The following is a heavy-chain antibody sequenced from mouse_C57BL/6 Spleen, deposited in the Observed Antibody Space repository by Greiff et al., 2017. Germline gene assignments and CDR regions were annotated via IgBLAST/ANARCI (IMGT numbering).Heavy chain of an antibody. J-gene: IGHJ2*01. CDR1: GYTFTDYY. D-gene: IGHD2-3*01. CDR3: ARGYEMKNY. CDR2: INPNNGGT. V-gene: IGHV1-26*01. Sequence: EVQLQQSGPELVKPGASVKISCKASGYTFTDYYMNWVKQSHGKSLEWIGDINPNNGGTSYNQKFKGKATLTVDKSSSTAYMELRSLTSEDSAVYYCARGYEMKNYWGQGTTLTVSS.